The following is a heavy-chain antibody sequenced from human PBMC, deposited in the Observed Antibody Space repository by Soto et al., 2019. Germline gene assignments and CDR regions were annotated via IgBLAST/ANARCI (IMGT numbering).Heavy chain of an antibody. CDR2: ISSSSSYI. J-gene: IGHJ4*02. D-gene: IGHD5-12*01. CDR1: GFTFSSYS. Sequence: EVQLVESGGGLVKPGGSLRLSCAASGFTFSSYSMNWDRQAPGKGLEWVSSISSSSSYIYYADSVKGRFTISRDNAKNSLYLQMNSLRAEDTAVYYCARDINSGYDFWYFDYWGQGTLVTVSS. V-gene: IGHV3-21*01. CDR3: ARDINSGYDFWYFDY.